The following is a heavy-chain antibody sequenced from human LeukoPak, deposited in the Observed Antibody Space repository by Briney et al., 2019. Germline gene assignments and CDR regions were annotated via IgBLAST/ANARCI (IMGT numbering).Heavy chain of an antibody. CDR2: IYYSGST. D-gene: IGHD6-13*01. Sequence: SETLSLTCTVSGGSISSGDYYWSWIRRPRGKGLECIVYIYYSGSTYYNPSIKSQVTISVDPSKNQFSLKLSSVTAADTAVYYCARDRPAAAGPYNWFDPWGQGTLVTVSS. J-gene: IGHJ5*02. V-gene: IGHV4-30-4*01. CDR3: ARDRPAAAGPYNWFDP. CDR1: GGSISSGDYY.